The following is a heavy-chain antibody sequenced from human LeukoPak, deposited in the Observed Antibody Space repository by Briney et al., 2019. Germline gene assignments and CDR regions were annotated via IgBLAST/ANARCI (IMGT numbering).Heavy chain of an antibody. D-gene: IGHD2-2*01. CDR2: INPNSGGT. Sequence: ASVKVSCKASGYTFTGYYMRWVRQAPGQGLEWMGWINPNSGGTNYAQKFQGRVTMTRDTSISTAYMELSRLRSDDTAVYYCARDRDPGYCSSTSCYWALDYYYYYMDVWGKGTTVTVSS. V-gene: IGHV1-2*02. CDR1: GYTFTGYY. CDR3: ARDRDPGYCSSTSCYWALDYYYYYMDV. J-gene: IGHJ6*03.